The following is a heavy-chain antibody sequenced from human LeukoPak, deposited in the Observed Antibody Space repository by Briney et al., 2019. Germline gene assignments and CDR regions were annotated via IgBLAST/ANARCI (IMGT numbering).Heavy chain of an antibody. Sequence: GGSLRLSCAASGFTLSRYGMNWVRQAPGKGLEWVSLISSSSSYIFYADSVKGRFTISRDNAKKSLYLQMNSLRAEDTAVYYCARPLSGTTDFDYWGQGTLVTVSS. CDR1: GFTLSRYG. CDR3: ARPLSGTTDFDY. J-gene: IGHJ4*02. D-gene: IGHD1-20*01. V-gene: IGHV3-21*01. CDR2: ISSSSSYI.